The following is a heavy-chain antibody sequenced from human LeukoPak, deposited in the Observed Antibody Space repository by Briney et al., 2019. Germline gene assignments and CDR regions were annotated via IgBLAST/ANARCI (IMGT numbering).Heavy chain of an antibody. CDR1: GGSISSYY. V-gene: IGHV4-59*01. Sequence: SETLSLTCTVSGGSISSYYWSWIRQPPGKGLEWIGYIYYSGSTNYNPSLKSRVTISVDTSKNQFSLKLSSVTAADTAVYYCAREYLGSLDAFDIWGQGTMVTVSS. CDR3: AREYLGSLDAFDI. CDR2: IYYSGST. D-gene: IGHD1-26*01. J-gene: IGHJ3*02.